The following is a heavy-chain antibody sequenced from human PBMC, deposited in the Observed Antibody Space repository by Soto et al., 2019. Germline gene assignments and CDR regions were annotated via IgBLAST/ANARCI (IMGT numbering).Heavy chain of an antibody. V-gene: IGHV4-39*01. Sequence: TCTVAGGSSTGSSYYRGRIRKPPGKGLEWIGNIYHSGSTYYNPSLKSRVTISVDTSKNQFSLRLSSVTAADTAIYYFATRITVFGLLIPPWDPWGQGTQVTVS. CDR3: ATRITVFGLLIPPWDP. D-gene: IGHD3-3*01. J-gene: IGHJ5*02. CDR1: GGSSTGSSYY. CDR2: IYHSGST.